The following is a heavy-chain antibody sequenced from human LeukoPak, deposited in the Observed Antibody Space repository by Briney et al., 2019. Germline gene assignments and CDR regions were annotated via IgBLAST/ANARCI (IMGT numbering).Heavy chain of an antibody. D-gene: IGHD6-25*01. CDR1: GGSISSYH. CDR2: IYYSGST. CDR3: ASARLGSGLEGAFDV. J-gene: IGHJ3*01. V-gene: IGHV4-59*01. Sequence: PSETLSLTCTVSGGSISSYHWSWIRQPPGKELEWIGYIYYSGSTNYNPSLKSRVTISIDASKNQFSLWLSSVTAADTAVYRCASARLGSGLEGAFDVWGQGTMVTVSS.